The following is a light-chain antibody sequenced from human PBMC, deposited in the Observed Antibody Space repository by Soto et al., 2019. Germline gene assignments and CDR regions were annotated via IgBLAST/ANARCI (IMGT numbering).Light chain of an antibody. CDR3: QSYDSSLSGYV. J-gene: IGLJ1*01. Sequence: QSVLTQPPSVSGAPGHSVTISCTGSSSNIGAGYDVHWYQQLPGTAPKLLIYGNINRPSGVPDRFSGSKSGTSASLAITGIQAEDEADYYCQSYDSSLSGYVFGTGTKVTAL. CDR2: GNI. CDR1: SSNIGAGYD. V-gene: IGLV1-40*01.